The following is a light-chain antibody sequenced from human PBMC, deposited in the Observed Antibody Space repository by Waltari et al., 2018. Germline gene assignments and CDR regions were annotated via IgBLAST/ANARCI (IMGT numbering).Light chain of an antibody. J-gene: IGKJ2*01. V-gene: IGKV1-5*03. CDR3: QQYNTDYT. Sequence: DVQMTQSPSTLSASVGDTVSITCRASQSIMSWLAWYQQKAGKAPKVLISKASTLESGVPSRFSGSESATEFTLTISNLQPDDFATYYCQQYNTDYTFGQGTILEIK. CDR1: QSIMSW. CDR2: KAS.